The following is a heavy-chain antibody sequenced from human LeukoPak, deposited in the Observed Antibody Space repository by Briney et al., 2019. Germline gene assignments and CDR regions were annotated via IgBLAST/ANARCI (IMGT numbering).Heavy chain of an antibody. CDR1: GFSFSIFW. D-gene: IGHD4-17*01. CDR2: IKSDGSST. CDR3: ARDPFYGDADFDS. J-gene: IGHJ4*02. Sequence: QPGGSLRLSCSASGFSFSIFWMSWVRQAPGKGLVWVSRIKSDGSSTTYADSVKGRFTISRDNAKNMVYLQMNSLRAEDTAVYYCARDPFYGDADFDSWGQGTLVTVSS. V-gene: IGHV3-74*01.